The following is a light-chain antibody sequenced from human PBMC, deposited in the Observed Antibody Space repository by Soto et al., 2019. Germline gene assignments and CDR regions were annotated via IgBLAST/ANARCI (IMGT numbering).Light chain of an antibody. J-gene: IGKJ5*01. CDR3: QQRSNWPIT. CDR1: RSVSGY. CDR2: GAS. V-gene: IGKV3-11*01. Sequence: DIVLTHSPATLSLSPGESATLCCRATRSVSGYLAWYQHKPGQTPELLIYGASRRHTDIPARFSGSGSGTDFTLTISSLEPEDFALYYCQQRSNWPITFGQGTRLEIK.